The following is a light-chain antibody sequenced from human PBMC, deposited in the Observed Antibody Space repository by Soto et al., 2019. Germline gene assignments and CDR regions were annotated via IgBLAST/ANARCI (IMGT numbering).Light chain of an antibody. J-gene: IGLJ2*01. CDR2: DDH. CDR3: GAWDSSLSVVL. Sequence: QSVLTQPPSVSAAPGERVTISCSGTSSNVGSHYVSWYQQFPRTAPKLLIYDDHKRPSGIPDRFSGSKSGTSATLDITGLQTVEEADYYCGAWDSSLSVVLFGGGTKLTVL. V-gene: IGLV1-51*01. CDR1: SSNVGSHY.